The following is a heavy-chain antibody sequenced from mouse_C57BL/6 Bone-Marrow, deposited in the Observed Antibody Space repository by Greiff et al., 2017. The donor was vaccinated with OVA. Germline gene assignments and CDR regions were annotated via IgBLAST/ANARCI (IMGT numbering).Heavy chain of an antibody. V-gene: IGHV1-78*01. Sequence: VKLMESDAELVKPGASVKISCKVSGYTFTDHTIHWMKQRPEQGLEWIGYIYPRDGSTKYNEKLQGKATLTADKSSSTAYMQINSLTSEDSAVYVCARGAQYAMDYWGQGTSVTVSS. CDR2: IYPRDGST. CDR1: GYTFTDHT. CDR3: ARGAQYAMDY. J-gene: IGHJ4*01.